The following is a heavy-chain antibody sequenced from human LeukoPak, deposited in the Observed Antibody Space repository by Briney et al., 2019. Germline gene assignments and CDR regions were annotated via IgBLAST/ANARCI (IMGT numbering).Heavy chain of an antibody. CDR3: ARVVGGVGDAFDI. Sequence: PSETLSLTCAVSGGSISSSNWWSWVRQPPGKGLEWIGEIYHGGSTNYNPSLKSRVTISVDKSKNQFSLKLSSVTAADTAVYYCARVVGGVGDAFDIWGQGTMVTVSS. J-gene: IGHJ3*02. CDR2: IYHGGST. D-gene: IGHD1-26*01. V-gene: IGHV4-4*02. CDR1: GGSISSSNW.